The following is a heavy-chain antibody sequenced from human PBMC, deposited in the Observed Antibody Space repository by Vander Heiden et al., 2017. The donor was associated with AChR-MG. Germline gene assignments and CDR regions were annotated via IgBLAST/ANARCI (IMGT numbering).Heavy chain of an antibody. J-gene: IGHJ4*02. V-gene: IGHV3-30-3*01. CDR1: GFTFSSYA. CDR2: ISYDGSNK. CDR3: ARDRNFDY. Sequence: QVQLVEPGGGVVQPGRSLRLSCAASGFTFSSYAMHWVRQAPGKGLEWVAVISYDGSNKYYADSVKGRFTISRDNSKNTLYLQMNSLRAEDTAVYYCARDRNFDYWGQGTLVTVSS.